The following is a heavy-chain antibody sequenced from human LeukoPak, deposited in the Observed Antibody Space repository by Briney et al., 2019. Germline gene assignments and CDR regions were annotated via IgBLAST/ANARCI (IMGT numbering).Heavy chain of an antibody. CDR2: VNTDETTT. J-gene: IGHJ4*02. D-gene: IGHD5-18*01. CDR3: ARGDYGYSPLDY. CDR1: GFTLSTYW. V-gene: IGHV3-74*01. Sequence: GGSLRLSCAGSGFTLSTYWMHWVRQAPGKGLVWVSRVNTDETTTNYADSVEGRFTISRDNARNTLYLQMNSLRAEDTAVYYCARGDYGYSPLDYWGQGTLVSVSS.